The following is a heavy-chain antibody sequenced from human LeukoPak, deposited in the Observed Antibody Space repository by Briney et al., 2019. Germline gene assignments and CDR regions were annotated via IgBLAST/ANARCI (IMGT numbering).Heavy chain of an antibody. J-gene: IGHJ6*03. D-gene: IGHD5-12*01. CDR2: ISYDGSNK. CDR3: AKDGVSGYTAYRYYFYMDV. V-gene: IGHV3-30-3*01. Sequence: GGSLRLSCAASGFTFSSYAMHWVRQAPGKGLEWVAVISYDGSNKYYADSVKGRFSISRDISKSTLYLQMNSLRSEDTAVYYCAKDGVSGYTAYRYYFYMDVWGKGTTVTVSS. CDR1: GFTFSSYA.